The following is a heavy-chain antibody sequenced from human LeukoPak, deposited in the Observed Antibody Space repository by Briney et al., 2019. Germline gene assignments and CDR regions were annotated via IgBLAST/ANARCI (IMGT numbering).Heavy chain of an antibody. V-gene: IGHV3-53*01. CDR2: IYSGGRT. CDR1: GFTVSTNY. Sequence: GGSLRLSCAASGFTVSTNYMNWVRQAPGKGLEWVSVIYSGGRTNYSDSVRGRFTISRDNTKNTLYLQMNSLRVEDTAVYYCARGLDYGSGSTLEGFWGQGTLVTVSS. J-gene: IGHJ4*02. D-gene: IGHD3-10*01. CDR3: ARGLDYGSGSTLEGF.